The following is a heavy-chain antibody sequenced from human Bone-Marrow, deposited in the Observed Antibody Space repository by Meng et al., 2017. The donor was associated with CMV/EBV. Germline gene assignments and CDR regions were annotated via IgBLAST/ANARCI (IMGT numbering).Heavy chain of an antibody. J-gene: IGHJ6*02. D-gene: IGHD3-3*01. CDR2: ISYDGSNK. CDR3: ARGEVTIFGVLSNPYYYYGMDV. V-gene: IGHV3-30*04. Sequence: GESLKISCAASGFTFSSYAMHWVRQAPGKGLEWVAVISYDGSNKYYADSVKGRFTISRDNSKNTLYLQMNSLRAEDTAVYYCARGEVTIFGVLSNPYYYYGMDVWGQGTTVTVYS. CDR1: GFTFSSYA.